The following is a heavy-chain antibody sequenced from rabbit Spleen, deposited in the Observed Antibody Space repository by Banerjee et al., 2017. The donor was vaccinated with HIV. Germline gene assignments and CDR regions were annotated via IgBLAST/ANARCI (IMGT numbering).Heavy chain of an antibody. CDR1: GFSFSNKAV. J-gene: IGHJ4*01. D-gene: IGHD1-1*01. CDR2: INTATTKP. V-gene: IGHV1S45*01. CDR3: ARDLVAVIGWNFNL. Sequence: QEQLVESGGGLVRPEGSLKLSCKASGFSFSNKAVMCWVRQAPGKGLEWIACINTATTKPVYASWAKGRFTMSRTSSTTVTLQMTSLTAADTATYFCARDLVAVIGWNFNLWGQGTLVTVS.